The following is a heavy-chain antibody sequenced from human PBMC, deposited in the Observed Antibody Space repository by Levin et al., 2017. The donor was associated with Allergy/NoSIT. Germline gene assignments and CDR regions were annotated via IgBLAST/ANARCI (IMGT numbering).Heavy chain of an antibody. Sequence: GGSLRLSCAASGFTFSSYDMHWVRQAPGKGLEWVALVSYHGSYEYYADSVRGRFTISRDNSKNTLFLQMDSLRPEDTAVYYCAKGRLLYVDTRMSLQDDWGQGTLVTVSS. J-gene: IGHJ4*02. D-gene: IGHD5-18*01. V-gene: IGHV3-30*18. CDR1: GFTFSSYD. CDR2: VSYHGSYE. CDR3: AKGRLLYVDTRMSLQDD.